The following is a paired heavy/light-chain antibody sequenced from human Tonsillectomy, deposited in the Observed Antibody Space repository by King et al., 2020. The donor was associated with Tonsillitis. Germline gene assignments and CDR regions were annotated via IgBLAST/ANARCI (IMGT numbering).Light chain of an antibody. Sequence: QSALTQPRSVSGSPGQSVTLSCTGTSSDVGAYNYVSWYQHHPGKAPKLMIYDVSQRPSGVPDRFSGSKSGYTASLTISGLQAEDEADYYCCSYAGTYTWVFGGGTKLTVL. CDR3: CSYAGTYTWV. CDR2: DVS. V-gene: IGLV2-11*01. CDR1: SSDVGAYNY. J-gene: IGLJ3*02.
Heavy chain of an antibody. CDR1: GGTFSSYA. D-gene: IGHD4-17*01. Sequence: QVQLVQSGAEVKKPGSSVKVSCKASGGTFSSYAISWVRQAPGQGLEWMGGIIPMFGTANYAQKLQGRATITADESTSTAYMELSSLRSEDTAVYFCARGLPNFGDPGSYYYYMDVWGKGTTVTVSS. CDR3: ARGLPNFGDPGSYYYYMDV. V-gene: IGHV1-69*01. CDR2: IIPMFGTA. J-gene: IGHJ6*03.